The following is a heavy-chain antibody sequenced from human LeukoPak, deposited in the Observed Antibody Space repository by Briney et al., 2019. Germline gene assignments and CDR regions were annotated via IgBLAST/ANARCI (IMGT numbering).Heavy chain of an antibody. D-gene: IGHD3-22*01. CDR1: GFTFSSYT. Sequence: GGSLRLSCAASGFTFSSYTMNWVRQTPGKGLEWVSSITRSSNYRYYSDSMKGRFTISRDNAKKSLYLQMNSLRAEDTAVYYCARALYDSGGYYSHFDYWGQGTLVTVSS. CDR2: ITRSSNYR. J-gene: IGHJ4*02. V-gene: IGHV3-21*01. CDR3: ARALYDSGGYYSHFDY.